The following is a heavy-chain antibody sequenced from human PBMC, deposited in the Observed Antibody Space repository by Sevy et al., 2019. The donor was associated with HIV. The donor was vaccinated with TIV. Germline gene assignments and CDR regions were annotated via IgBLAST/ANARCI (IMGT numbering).Heavy chain of an antibody. Sequence: ASVKVSCKASGYTFTGYYMHWVRQAPGQGLEWMGRINPNSGGTNYAKKFQGRVTMTRDTSISTAYMELSRLRSDDTAVYYCAREERAVADHDAFDIWGQGTMVTVS. V-gene: IGHV1-2*06. CDR2: INPNSGGT. CDR3: AREERAVADHDAFDI. D-gene: IGHD6-19*01. CDR1: GYTFTGYY. J-gene: IGHJ3*02.